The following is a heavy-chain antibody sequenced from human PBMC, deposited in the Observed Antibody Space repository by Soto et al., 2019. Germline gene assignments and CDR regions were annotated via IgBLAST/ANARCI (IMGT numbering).Heavy chain of an antibody. D-gene: IGHD3-10*01. V-gene: IGHV3-33*01. CDR1: GFTFSSYG. J-gene: IGHJ4*02. CDR3: ARDMHGGSGIFDY. CDR2: IWYDGSNK. Sequence: QVQLVESGGGVVQPGRSLRLSCAASGFTFSSYGMHWVRQAPGKGLEWVAVIWYDGSNKYYADSVKGRFTISRDNSKNTLYLQMNSLRAEDTAVYYCARDMHGGSGIFDYWGQGTLVTVSS.